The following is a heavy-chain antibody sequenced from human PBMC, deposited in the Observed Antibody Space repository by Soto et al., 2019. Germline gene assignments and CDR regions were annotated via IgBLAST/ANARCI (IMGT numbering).Heavy chain of an antibody. CDR3: ARVHKSEWLLFGRDHDAFDI. J-gene: IGHJ3*02. D-gene: IGHD3-3*01. CDR1: GFTFSSYS. Sequence: GGSLRLSCAASGFTFSSYSMNWVRQAPGKGLEWVSSISSSSSYIYYADSVKGRFTISRDNAKNSLYLQMNSLRAEDTAVYYCARVHKSEWLLFGRDHDAFDIWGQGTMVTVSS. CDR2: ISSSSSYI. V-gene: IGHV3-21*01.